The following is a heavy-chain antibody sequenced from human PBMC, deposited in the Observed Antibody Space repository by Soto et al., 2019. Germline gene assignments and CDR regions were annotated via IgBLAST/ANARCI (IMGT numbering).Heavy chain of an antibody. J-gene: IGHJ6*02. V-gene: IGHV1-8*01. Sequence: QVQLVQSGAEVRKPGASVKVSCRASGYTLGTYDINWVRQAPGQGLEWMGWLSPGTGNTGYAQKFQGRVTMTSDTSITTAYMELRNLRSDDTAVYYCARYFNPLDVWGQGTTVTVSS. CDR2: LSPGTGNT. CDR3: ARYFNPLDV. D-gene: IGHD3-9*01. CDR1: GYTLGTYD.